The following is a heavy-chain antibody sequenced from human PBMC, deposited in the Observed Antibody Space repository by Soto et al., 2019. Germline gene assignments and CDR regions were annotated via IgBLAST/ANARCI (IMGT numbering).Heavy chain of an antibody. J-gene: IGHJ6*03. CDR2: ISSSSSYI. CDR1: GFTFSSYS. V-gene: IGHV3-21*01. D-gene: IGHD2-2*01. Sequence: EVQLVESGGGLVKPGGSLRLSCAASGFTFSSYSMNWVRQAPGKGLERVSSISSSSSYIYYADSVKGRFTISRDNAKNSLYLQMNSLRAEDTAVYYCARDGGEIVVVPAAHNAPYYYYMDVWGKGTTVTVSS. CDR3: ARDGGEIVVVPAAHNAPYYYYMDV.